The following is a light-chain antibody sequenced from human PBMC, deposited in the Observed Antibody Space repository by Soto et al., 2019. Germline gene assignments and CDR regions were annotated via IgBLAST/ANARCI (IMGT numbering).Light chain of an antibody. CDR3: QQYNNWPLT. CDR2: GAS. CDR1: QSVGSN. Sequence: EMVMTQSPATLSVSPGERATLSCRASQSVGSNLAWYQQKSGQAPRLLIYGASTRATGIPARFSGSGSGTEFTLTIGSLQSEDFAVYYCQQYNNWPLTFGGGTKVEIK. V-gene: IGKV3-15*01. J-gene: IGKJ4*01.